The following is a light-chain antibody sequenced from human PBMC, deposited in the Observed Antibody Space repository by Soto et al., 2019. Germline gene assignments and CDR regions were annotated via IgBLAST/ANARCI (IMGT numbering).Light chain of an antibody. CDR1: QSVVSK. Sequence: EIVMSQSPATLSVSAGESATLSCRASQSVVSKLSWFQQKPGQGPRLLIYGASTRATGVPVRFSGSGSGTDFTLTISSLEPEDFAIYYCQHRKNWPLTFGGGTKADI. CDR3: QHRKNWPLT. J-gene: IGKJ4*01. CDR2: GAS. V-gene: IGKV3D-15*01.